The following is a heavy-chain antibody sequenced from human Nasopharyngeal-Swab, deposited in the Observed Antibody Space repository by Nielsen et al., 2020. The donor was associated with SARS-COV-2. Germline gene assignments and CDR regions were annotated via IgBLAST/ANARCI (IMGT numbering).Heavy chain of an antibody. CDR3: AADARQQLVRGGGDY. V-gene: IGHV1-58*01. D-gene: IGHD6-13*01. J-gene: IGHJ4*02. CDR1: GFTFTSSA. CDR2: IVVGSGNT. Sequence: SVKVSCKASGFTFTSSAVQWVRQARGQSLEWIGWIVVGSGNTNYAQKFQERVTITRDMSTSTAYMELSSLRSEDTAVYYCAADARQQLVRGGGDYWGQGTLVTVSS.